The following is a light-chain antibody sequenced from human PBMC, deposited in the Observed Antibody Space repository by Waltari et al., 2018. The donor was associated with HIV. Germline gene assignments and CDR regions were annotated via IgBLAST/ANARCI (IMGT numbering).Light chain of an antibody. CDR3: QQRSSWPLT. V-gene: IGKV3-11*01. CDR1: QYVRSY. J-gene: IGKJ4*01. Sequence: EIVLTQYPATLPLSAGERATLFRRASQYVRSYLSWYQQKPGQAPTLVIYDASSRATGIPARFSGSGSGTDFTLTISRLEPEDFAVYYCQQRSSWPLTVGGGTKVEIK. CDR2: DAS.